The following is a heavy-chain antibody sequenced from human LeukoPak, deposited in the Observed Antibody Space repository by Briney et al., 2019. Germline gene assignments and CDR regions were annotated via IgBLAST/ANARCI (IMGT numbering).Heavy chain of an antibody. V-gene: IGHV1-18*01. CDR3: ARVSGVGGFYYYGMDV. J-gene: IGHJ6*02. CDR2: ISAYNGNT. Sequence: ASVKVSCKASGYTFTSYGISWVRQAPGQGLEWMGWISAYNGNTNYAQKLQGRVTMTTDTSTSTAYMELRSLRSDDTAVYYCARVSGVGGFYYYGMDVWGQGTTVTVSS. D-gene: IGHD1-26*01. CDR1: GYTFTSYG.